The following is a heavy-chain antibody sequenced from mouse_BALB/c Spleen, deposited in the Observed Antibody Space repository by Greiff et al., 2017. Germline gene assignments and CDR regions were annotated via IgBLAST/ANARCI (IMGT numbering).Heavy chain of an antibody. Sequence: QVQLKQSGAELAKPGASVKMSCKASGYTFTSYWMHWVKQRPGQGLEWIGYINPSTGYTEYNQKFKDKATLTADKSSSTAYMQLSSLTSEDSAVYYCARGYNRYDDAMDYWGQGTSVTVSS. D-gene: IGHD2-14*01. CDR1: GYTFTSYW. J-gene: IGHJ4*01. CDR2: INPSTGYT. CDR3: ARGYNRYDDAMDY. V-gene: IGHV1-7*01.